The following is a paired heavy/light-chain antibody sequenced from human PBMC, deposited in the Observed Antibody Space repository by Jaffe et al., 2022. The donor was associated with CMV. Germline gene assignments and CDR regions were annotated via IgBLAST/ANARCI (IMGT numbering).Light chain of an antibody. J-gene: IGLJ3*02. CDR1: SGYSNYK. Sequence: QPVLTQPPSASASLGASVTLTCTLSSGYSNYKVDWYQQRPGKGPRFVMRVGTGGIVGSKGDGIPDRFSVLGSGLNRYLTIKNIQEEDESDYHCGADHGSGSNFVWVFGGGTKLTVL. CDR2: VGTGGIVG. V-gene: IGLV9-49*01. CDR3: GADHGSGSNFVWV.
Heavy chain of an antibody. CDR1: GYTFTGYY. CDR3: AGGIVVVVAAKEKFYYYYGMDV. Sequence: QVQLVQSGAEVKKPGASVKVSCKASGYTFTGYYMHWVRQAPGQGLEWMGWINPNSGGTNYAQKFQGRVTMTRDTSISTAYMELSRLRSDDTAVYYCAGGIVVVVAAKEKFYYYYGMDVWGQGTTVTVSS. J-gene: IGHJ6*02. D-gene: IGHD2-15*01. CDR2: INPNSGGT. V-gene: IGHV1-2*02.